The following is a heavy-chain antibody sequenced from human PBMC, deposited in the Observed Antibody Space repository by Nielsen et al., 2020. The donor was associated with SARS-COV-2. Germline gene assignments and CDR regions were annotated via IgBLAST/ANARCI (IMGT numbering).Heavy chain of an antibody. Sequence: ASVKVSCKVSGYTLTELSMHWVRQAPGKGLEWMGGFDPEDGETIYAQKFQGRVTMTEDTSADTAYMELSSLHQGPIGLPPGTLLQEHLWG. J-gene: IGHJ6*01. V-gene: IGHV1-24*01. CDR3: TLLQEHL. CDR2: FDPEDGET. CDR1: GYTLTELS.